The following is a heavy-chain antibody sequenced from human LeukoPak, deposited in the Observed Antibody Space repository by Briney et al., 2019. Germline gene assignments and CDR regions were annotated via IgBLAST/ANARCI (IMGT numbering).Heavy chain of an antibody. J-gene: IGHJ4*02. CDR1: GGTFSSYA. CDR3: ARDRLVGATRRFDY. CDR2: ISAYNGNT. V-gene: IGHV1-18*01. D-gene: IGHD1-26*01. Sequence: ASVKVSCKASGGTFSSYAISWVRQAPGQGLEWMGWISAYNGNTNYAQKLQGRVTMTTDTSTSTAYMELRSLRSDDTAVYYCARDRLVGATRRFDYWGQGTLVTVSS.